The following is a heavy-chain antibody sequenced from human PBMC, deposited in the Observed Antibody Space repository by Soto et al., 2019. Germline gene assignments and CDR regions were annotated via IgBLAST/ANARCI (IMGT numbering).Heavy chain of an antibody. CDR1: GYTFTGYY. V-gene: IGHV1-2*04. J-gene: IGHJ6*02. D-gene: IGHD6-6*01. CDR3: ARDRVAAPYYYYGMDV. Sequence: ASVKVSCKASGYTFTGYYMHCVQQAPGQGLEWMGWINPNSGGTNYAQKFQGWVTMTRDTSISTAYMELSRLRSDDTAVYYCARDRVAAPYYYYGMDVWGQGTTVTVSS. CDR2: INPNSGGT.